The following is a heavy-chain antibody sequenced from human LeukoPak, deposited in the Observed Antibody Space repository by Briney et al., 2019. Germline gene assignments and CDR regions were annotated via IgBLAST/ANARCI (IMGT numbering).Heavy chain of an antibody. D-gene: IGHD3-3*01. CDR2: INHSGST. CDR3: ARVVSRPSYYYYGMDV. V-gene: IGHV4-34*01. J-gene: IGHJ6*02. Sequence: SETLSLTCAVYGGSFSGYYWSWIRQPPGKGLEWIGEINHSGSTNYNPSLKSRVTISVDTSKNQFSLKLSSVTAADTAVYYCARVVSRPSYYYYGMDVWGQGTTVTVSS. CDR1: GGSFSGYY.